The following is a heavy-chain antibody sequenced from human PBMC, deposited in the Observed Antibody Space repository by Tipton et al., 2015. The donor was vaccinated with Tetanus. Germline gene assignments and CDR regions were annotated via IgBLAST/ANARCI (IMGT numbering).Heavy chain of an antibody. Sequence: TLSLTCTVSGGSISAYYWSWIRQPPGKGLEWIGHIYFNGSTTYNPSLKSRVTISVDASKNQFSLSLRSVTAADTAVFYCAGLYYYDSASYPLYWGQGTLVTVSS. CDR3: AGLYYYDSASYPLY. D-gene: IGHD3-10*01. CDR2: IYFNGST. V-gene: IGHV4-59*08. J-gene: IGHJ4*02. CDR1: GGSISAYY.